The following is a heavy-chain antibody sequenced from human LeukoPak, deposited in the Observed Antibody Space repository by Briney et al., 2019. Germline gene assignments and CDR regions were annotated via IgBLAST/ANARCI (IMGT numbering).Heavy chain of an antibody. Sequence: AASVKVSCKASGYTFADYYMHWVRQAPGQGLEWMGWLNSNSGDTNYAQKFQGRVSMTRDTSISTAYMDLSDLRSDDTAVYYCARGRNIEMTTMGGGSDYWGQGTLVTVSS. CDR2: LNSNSGDT. CDR3: ARGRNIEMTTMGGGSDY. J-gene: IGHJ4*02. CDR1: GYTFADYY. D-gene: IGHD5-24*01. V-gene: IGHV1-2*02.